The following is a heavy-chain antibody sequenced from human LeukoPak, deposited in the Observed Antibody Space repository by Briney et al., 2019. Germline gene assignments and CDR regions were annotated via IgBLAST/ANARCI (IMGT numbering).Heavy chain of an antibody. J-gene: IGHJ4*02. V-gene: IGHV4-34*01. CDR3: ARGMRDYVWGSYRLYYFDY. CDR2: INHSGST. CDR1: GGSFSGYY. Sequence: SETLSLTCAVYGGSFSGYYWSWIRQPPGKGLEWIGEINHSGSTNYNPSLKSRVTISVDTSKNQFSLKLSSVTAADTAVYYCARGMRDYVWGSYRLYYFDYWGQGTLVTVSS. D-gene: IGHD3-16*02.